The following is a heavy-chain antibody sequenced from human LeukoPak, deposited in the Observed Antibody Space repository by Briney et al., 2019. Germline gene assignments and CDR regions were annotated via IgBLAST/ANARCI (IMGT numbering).Heavy chain of an antibody. CDR3: ARAKMDIVVVVAATLRFDP. CDR1: GGSFSGYY. V-gene: IGHV4-34*01. J-gene: IGHJ5*02. CDR2: INHSGST. Sequence: PSETLSLTCAVYGGSFSGYYWSWIRQPPGKGLEWIGEINHSGSTNYNPSLKSRVTISVDTPKNQFSLKLSSVTAADTAVYYCARAKMDIVVVVAATLRFDPWGQGTLVTVSS. D-gene: IGHD2-15*01.